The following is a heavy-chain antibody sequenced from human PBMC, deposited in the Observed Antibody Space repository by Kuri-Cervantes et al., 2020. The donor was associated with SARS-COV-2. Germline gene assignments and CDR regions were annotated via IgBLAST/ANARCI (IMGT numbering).Heavy chain of an antibody. CDR3: ATQRCSNGVCYSNEAFDI. CDR2: ITAFNGNT. D-gene: IGHD2-8*01. J-gene: IGHJ3*02. CDR1: GYTFTYRR. V-gene: IGHV1-45*02. Sequence: KVSCKASGYTFTYRRLHWVRQAPGQALEWMGWITAFNGNTEYAQKVLDRVTITTDRSINTVYMELSSLTSEDTAMYYCATQRCSNGVCYSNEAFDIWGQGTMGTVSS.